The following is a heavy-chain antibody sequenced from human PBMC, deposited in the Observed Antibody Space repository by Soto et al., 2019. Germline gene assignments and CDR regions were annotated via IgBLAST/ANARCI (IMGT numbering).Heavy chain of an antibody. J-gene: IGHJ4*02. Sequence: PGGSLRLSCAASGFTFSSYAMSWVRQAPGKGLEWVSAITGSGGSTYYADSVKGRFTISRDNSKNTLYLQMNSLRAEDTAVYYSAKDRHTGGSYYFDYWGQGTPVTVSS. CDR3: AKDRHTGGSYYFDY. CDR1: GFTFSSYA. V-gene: IGHV3-23*01. CDR2: ITGSGGST.